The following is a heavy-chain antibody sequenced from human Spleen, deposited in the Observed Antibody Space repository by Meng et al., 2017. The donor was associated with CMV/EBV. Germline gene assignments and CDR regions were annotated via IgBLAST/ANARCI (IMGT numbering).Heavy chain of an antibody. CDR1: GDSVSSDSAA. CDR2: TYYNSKWYY. D-gene: IGHD3-16*01. Sequence: LRLSCAISGDSVSSDSAAWNWLRQSPSRGLEWLGRTYYNSKWYYDYPVSVKSRISISPDTPKNQFSLQLNSVTPEDTAVYYCARVYVSVMTINWFDPWGQGTLVTVSS. J-gene: IGHJ5*02. CDR3: ARVYVSVMTINWFDP. V-gene: IGHV6-1*01.